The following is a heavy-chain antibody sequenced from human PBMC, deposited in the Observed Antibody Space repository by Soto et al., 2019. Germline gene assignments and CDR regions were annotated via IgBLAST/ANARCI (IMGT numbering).Heavy chain of an antibody. CDR3: AREGEYYYDSSGSYYFGY. CDR2: IYYSGST. V-gene: IGHV4-30-4*01. CDR1: GGSLNSGDYY. Sequence: SETMSLTCTVCGGSLNSGDYYSTWIRQPPGKGLEWIGYIYYSGSTYYNPSLKSRVTISVDTSKNQFSLKLSSVTAADTAVYYCAREGEYYYDSSGSYYFGYRGQGTLVTVSS. J-gene: IGHJ4*02. D-gene: IGHD3-22*01.